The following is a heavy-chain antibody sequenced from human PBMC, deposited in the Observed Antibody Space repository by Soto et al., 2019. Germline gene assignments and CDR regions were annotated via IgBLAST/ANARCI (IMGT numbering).Heavy chain of an antibody. D-gene: IGHD5-18*01. Sequence: SETLSLTCTVSGGSISSSSYYWGWIRQSPGKGLEWIGSFYYSGSTYYNPSLKSRVTISVDTSKNQFSLKLSSVTAADTAVYYCARHYGYEVDDYWGQGTLVTVS. CDR1: GGSISSSSYY. CDR3: ARHYGYEVDDY. J-gene: IGHJ4*02. V-gene: IGHV4-39*01. CDR2: FYYSGST.